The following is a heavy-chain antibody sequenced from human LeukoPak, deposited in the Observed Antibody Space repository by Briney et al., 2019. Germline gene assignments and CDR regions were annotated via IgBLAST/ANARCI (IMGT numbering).Heavy chain of an antibody. CDR2: IIPIIGTT. J-gene: IGHJ5*02. Sequence: GASVTVSCKASGGTFNSHSISWLRQAPGQGLEWIGRIIPIIGTTKFAQRFQGRVTVTADKSTSTVSMEVSRLTIEDTAVYFCARDWKVVTPGWFDPWGQGTLVTVSS. CDR1: GGTFNSHS. D-gene: IGHD2-21*02. CDR3: ARDWKVVTPGWFDP. V-gene: IGHV1-69*08.